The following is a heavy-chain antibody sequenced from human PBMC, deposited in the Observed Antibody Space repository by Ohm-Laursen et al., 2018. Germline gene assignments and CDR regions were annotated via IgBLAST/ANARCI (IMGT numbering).Heavy chain of an antibody. CDR2: ISGTGKTT. J-gene: IGHJ4*02. CDR3: ARRVAYDRGEFDY. D-gene: IGHD5-12*01. Sequence: SLRLSCSASGFTFNNYAMTWVRQAPGKGLEWVSVISGTGKTTYYADSVKGRFTISRDNSKNTLYLQMNSLRAEDTAVYYCARRVAYDRGEFDYWGLGTLVTVSS. CDR1: GFTFNNYA. V-gene: IGHV3-23*01.